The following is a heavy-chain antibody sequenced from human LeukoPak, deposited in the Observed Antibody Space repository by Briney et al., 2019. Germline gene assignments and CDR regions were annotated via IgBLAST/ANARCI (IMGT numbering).Heavy chain of an antibody. J-gene: IGHJ3*02. CDR1: GGSFSGYY. D-gene: IGHD1-1*01. Sequence: PSETLSLTCAVYGGSFSGYYWSWIRQPPGKGLEWIGEINHSGSTNYNPSLKSRVTISVDMSKNQFFLKLSSVTAADTAVYYCASQLERQGATAFDIWGQGTMVTVSS. CDR2: INHSGST. V-gene: IGHV4-34*01. CDR3: ASQLERQGATAFDI.